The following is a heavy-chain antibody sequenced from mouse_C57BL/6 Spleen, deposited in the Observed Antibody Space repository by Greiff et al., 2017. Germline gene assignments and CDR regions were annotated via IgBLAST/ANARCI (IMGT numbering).Heavy chain of an antibody. J-gene: IGHJ3*01. V-gene: IGHV1-69*01. D-gene: IGHD1-1*01. CDR1: GYTFTSYW. CDR3: ARSRDYYGSSYDWFAY. CDR2: IDPSDSYT. Sequence: VQLQQPGAELVMPGASVKLSCKASGYTFTSYWMHWVKQRPGQGLEWIGEIDPSDSYTNYNQKFKGKSTLTVDKSSRTAYMQLSSLTSEDSAVYYCARSRDYYGSSYDWFAYWGQGTLVTVSA.